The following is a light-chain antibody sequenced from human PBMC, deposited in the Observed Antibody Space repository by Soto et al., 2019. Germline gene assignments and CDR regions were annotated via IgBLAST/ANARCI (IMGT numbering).Light chain of an antibody. CDR2: DAS. CDR1: QDISSY. CDR3: QQYDNLFS. J-gene: IGKJ3*01. V-gene: IGKV1-33*01. Sequence: DIQMTQSPSSLSASVGDRVTITCQASQDISSYLNWYQQKPGKAPKLLIYDASKLETGVPSRFSGSGAGTQFTLIISSLQTEDIATYYCQQYDNLFSFGPGTKVNIK.